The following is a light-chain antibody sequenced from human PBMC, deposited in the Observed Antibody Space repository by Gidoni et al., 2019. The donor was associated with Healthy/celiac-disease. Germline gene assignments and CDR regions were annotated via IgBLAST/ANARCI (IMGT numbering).Light chain of an antibody. V-gene: IGKV1-39*01. CDR3: QQSYSTPWT. CDR1: QSISSY. Sequence: DIQMTQSPSSLSASVGDRVTITCRASQSISSYLNWYQQKPGKAPKLLSYAASSLQSRVPSRFSGSGSGTDFTLTISSLQPEDFATYYCQQSYSTPWTFGQGTKVEIK. CDR2: AAS. J-gene: IGKJ1*01.